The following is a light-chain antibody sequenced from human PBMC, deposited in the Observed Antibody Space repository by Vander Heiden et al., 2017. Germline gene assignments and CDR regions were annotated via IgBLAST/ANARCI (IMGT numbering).Light chain of an antibody. V-gene: IGLV1-44*01. CDR1: NSKLGLNS. Sequence: QSVLTQPPSVSCRPGQRVTLSCPGSNSKLGLNSVNWYQQRPPTAPHILIYNNKERHTGVPDRFSGSKSGTSATLTTSGLQAEEEADYYCATEDESRRSPVFGGGTKLTVL. J-gene: IGLJ3*02. CDR3: ATEDESRRSPV. CDR2: NNK.